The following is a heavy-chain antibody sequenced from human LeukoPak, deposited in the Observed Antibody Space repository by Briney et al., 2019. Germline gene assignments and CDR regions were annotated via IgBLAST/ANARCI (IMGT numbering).Heavy chain of an antibody. CDR3: ARPYGGNSGGDY. D-gene: IGHD4-17*01. CDR2: IIPILGIA. Sequence: VASVKVSCKASGGTFSSYAISWVRQAPGQGLEWMGRIIPILGIANYAQKFQGRVTITADKSTSTAYMELSSLGSEDTAVYYCARPYGGNSGGDYWGQGTLVTVSS. V-gene: IGHV1-69*04. J-gene: IGHJ4*02. CDR1: GGTFSSYA.